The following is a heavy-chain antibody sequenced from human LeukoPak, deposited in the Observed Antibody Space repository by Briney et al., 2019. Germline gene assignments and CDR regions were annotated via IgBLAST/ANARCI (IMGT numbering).Heavy chain of an antibody. D-gene: IGHD6-6*01. J-gene: IGHJ4*02. Sequence: SETLSLTCAIYGEFVSGYYWTWIRQPPGKGLEWIGEIHDSESSNYNPSLRNRVTISLDPSKRQFSLKLSSVTAADTAVYYCARGGFRSSSSRRSLDYWGQGTLVTASS. CDR1: GEFVSGYY. CDR3: ARGGFRSSSSRRSLDY. V-gene: IGHV4-34*01. CDR2: IHDSESS.